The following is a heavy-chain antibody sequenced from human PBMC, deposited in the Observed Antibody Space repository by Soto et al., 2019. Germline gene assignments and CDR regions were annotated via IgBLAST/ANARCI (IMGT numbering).Heavy chain of an antibody. CDR2: IYSAGST. V-gene: IGHV3-53*02. Sequence: EVQLVETGGGLIQPGGSLRLSCAVSGLTVSSNYMSWVRQAPGKGLEWDSIIYSAGSTYYADSVKGRFTISRDNSKNTVYLQMNSLRAEDTAVYYCARVFTDTAKVFDYWGQGTLVTVSS. D-gene: IGHD5-18*01. CDR3: ARVFTDTAKVFDY. CDR1: GLTVSSNY. J-gene: IGHJ4*02.